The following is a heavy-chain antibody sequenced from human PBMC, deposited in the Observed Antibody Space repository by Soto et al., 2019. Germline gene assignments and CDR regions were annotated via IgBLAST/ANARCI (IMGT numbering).Heavy chain of an antibody. Sequence: ASVKVSCKASGYTFTNFGISWVRQAPGQGLEWMGIINPSGGSTSYAQKFQGRVTMTRDTSTSTVYMELSSLRSEDTAVYYCARAEFTVAGFDYWGQGTLVTVSS. V-gene: IGHV1-46*03. CDR2: INPSGGST. CDR1: GYTFTNFG. CDR3: ARAEFTVAGFDY. D-gene: IGHD6-19*01. J-gene: IGHJ4*02.